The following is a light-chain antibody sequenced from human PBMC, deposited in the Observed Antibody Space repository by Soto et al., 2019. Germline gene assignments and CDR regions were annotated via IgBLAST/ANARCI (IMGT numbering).Light chain of an antibody. CDR3: QQYDNLPIT. J-gene: IGKJ5*01. CDR2: DAS. V-gene: IGKV1-33*01. CDR1: QSVSTR. Sequence: DIQMTQSPSSLSASVGDRVTIIFRASQSVSTRLAWYQQKPGKAPKLLIYDASNLETGVPSRFSGSGSGTDFTFTISSLQPEDIATYYCQQYDNLPITFGQGTRLEIK.